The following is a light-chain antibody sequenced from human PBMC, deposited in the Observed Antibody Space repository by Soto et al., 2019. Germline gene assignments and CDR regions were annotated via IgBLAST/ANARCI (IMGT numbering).Light chain of an antibody. CDR3: QKYYSAPFT. V-gene: IGKV1-27*01. CDR2: AAS. J-gene: IGKJ3*01. CDR1: QGISTY. Sequence: QMTQSPSSLSASVGDSVTITCRASQGISTYLAWYQQTPGKIPKLLIYAASTLQSGVSSRFSGSGSGTVFTLTISSLQPEDVATYYCQKYYSAPFTFGPGTKVDLK.